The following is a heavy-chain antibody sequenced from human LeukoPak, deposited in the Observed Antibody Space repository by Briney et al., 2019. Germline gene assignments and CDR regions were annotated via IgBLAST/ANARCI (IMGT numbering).Heavy chain of an antibody. CDR1: GGSISSGGYY. CDR3: ARVDYYDSSGYSDGAFDI. J-gene: IGHJ3*02. D-gene: IGHD3-22*01. V-gene: IGHV4-30-2*01. CDR2: IYHSGST. Sequence: ASETLSLTCTVSGGSISSGGYYWSWIRQPPGKGLEWIGYIYHSGSTYYNPSLKSRVTISVDRSKNQFSLKLSSVTAADTAVYYCARVDYYDSSGYSDGAFDIWGQGTMVTVSS.